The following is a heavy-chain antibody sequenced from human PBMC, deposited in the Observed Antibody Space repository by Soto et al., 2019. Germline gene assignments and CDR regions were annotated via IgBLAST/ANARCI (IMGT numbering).Heavy chain of an antibody. J-gene: IGHJ4*02. CDR1: GFTFSTSW. V-gene: IGHV3-7*01. CDR3: SRYLDF. CDR2: INPDGSAK. Sequence: RRLSCAASGFTFSTSWMDWVRQTPGKGLEWVANINPDGSAKNYVDSVKGRFTLSRDNAKNSLFLQMSSLTAEDSGLYFCSRYLDFWDRGTLVTVSS.